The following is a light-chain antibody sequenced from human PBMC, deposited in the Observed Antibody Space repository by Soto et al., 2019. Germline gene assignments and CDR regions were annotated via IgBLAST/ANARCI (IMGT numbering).Light chain of an antibody. V-gene: IGKV3-15*01. CDR1: QSVSSN. J-gene: IGKJ4*01. CDR3: QQYTDWPWGT. CDR2: GAS. Sequence: EIVMTQSPATVSVSPGERATLSCRASQSVSSNLAWYQQKPGQAPRLLIYGASTRATGIPARFSGSGSGTEFTLTISSLQSEDFAVYYCQQYTDWPWGTFGGGTKVDI.